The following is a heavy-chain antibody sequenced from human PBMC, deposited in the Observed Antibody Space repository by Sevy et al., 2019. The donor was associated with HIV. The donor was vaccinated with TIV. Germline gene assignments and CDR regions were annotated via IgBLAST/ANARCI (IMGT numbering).Heavy chain of an antibody. CDR3: AREAYYYDSREANWFDP. D-gene: IGHD3-22*01. Sequence: GGSLRLSCKTSGFTFSTYAMHWVRQAPGKGLEWVASISRTPVTTYYADSVRHRFTISRDNAKNSLYLEMNSLRDEDTAVYDCAREAYYYDSREANWFDPWGQGTLVTVSS. CDR1: GFTFSTYA. V-gene: IGHV3-48*02. J-gene: IGHJ5*02. CDR2: ISRTPVTT.